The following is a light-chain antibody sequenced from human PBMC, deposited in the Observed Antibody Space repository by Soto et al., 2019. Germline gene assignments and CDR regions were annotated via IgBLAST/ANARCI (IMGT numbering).Light chain of an antibody. CDR2: DVS. CDR1: SSDVGTYNH. J-gene: IGLJ1*01. V-gene: IGLV2-14*01. Sequence: QSALTQPASVSGSPGQSITISCTGTSSDVGTYNHVSWYQQRPGKAPKLMIYDVSNRPSGVSNRFSGSKSGNTASLTISGLPAEDEADYYCSSYTTSTTLGVFGTGTKVTVL. CDR3: SSYTTSTTLGV.